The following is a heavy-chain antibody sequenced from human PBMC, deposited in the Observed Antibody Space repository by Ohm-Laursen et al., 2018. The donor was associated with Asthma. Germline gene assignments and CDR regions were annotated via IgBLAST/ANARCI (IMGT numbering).Heavy chain of an antibody. V-gene: IGHV3-7*01. CDR2: INPLGYEK. CDR1: GVAFTDSW. CDR3: VTDAWWSYVH. Sequence: SLRLSCAAPGVAFTDSWMSWVRQLPGGSLEWVAKINPLGYEKYYVDSVRGRFTVSRDNAKNSLYLEMNSLRVEDTAVYYCVTDAWWSYVHWGLGTLVTVSS. J-gene: IGHJ4*02. D-gene: IGHD1-26*01.